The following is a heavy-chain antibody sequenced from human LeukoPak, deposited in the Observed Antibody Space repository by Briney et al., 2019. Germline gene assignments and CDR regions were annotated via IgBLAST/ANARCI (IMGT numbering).Heavy chain of an antibody. J-gene: IGHJ2*01. CDR3: ARRGKYSSSSGRYWYFDL. D-gene: IGHD6-6*01. CDR1: GGSISSYY. V-gene: IGHV4-59*08. CDR2: MYNSGST. Sequence: PSETLSLTCSVSGGSISSYYWSWIRQPPGKGLEWIGYMYNSGSTNYNPSLKSRVTISVDTSKNQFSLRLSSVTAADTAVYYCARRGKYSSSSGRYWYFDLWGRGTLVTVSS.